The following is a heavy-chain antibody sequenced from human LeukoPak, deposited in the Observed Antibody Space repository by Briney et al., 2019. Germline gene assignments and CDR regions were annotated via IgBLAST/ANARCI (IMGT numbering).Heavy chain of an antibody. J-gene: IGHJ4*02. CDR1: GFTFSSYG. CDR3: AKGDYEADY. D-gene: IGHD4-17*01. CDR2: ISYDGSNK. V-gene: IGHV3-30*18. Sequence: GGSLRLCCGASGFTFSSYGMDWVRQAPGKGLEWVAVISYDGSNKYYADSVKGRFTISRDNSKNTLYLQMNSLRAEATAVYYCAKGDYEADYWGQGTLVTVSS.